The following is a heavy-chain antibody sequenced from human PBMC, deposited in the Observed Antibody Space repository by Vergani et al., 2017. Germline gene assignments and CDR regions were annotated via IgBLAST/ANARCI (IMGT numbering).Heavy chain of an antibody. D-gene: IGHD6-13*01. Sequence: EVQLLESGGGLVQPGGSLRLSCAASGFSLSRFWMSWVRQAPEKGLEWVAHISPDGSATSYVDSVKGRFTISRDNAKNSLYLQMNSLRAEDTAVYFCARLGLTASRREAPVFDYWGQGTLVTVSS. CDR3: ARLGLTASRREAPVFDY. V-gene: IGHV3-7*01. J-gene: IGHJ4*02. CDR1: GFSLSRFW. CDR2: ISPDGSAT.